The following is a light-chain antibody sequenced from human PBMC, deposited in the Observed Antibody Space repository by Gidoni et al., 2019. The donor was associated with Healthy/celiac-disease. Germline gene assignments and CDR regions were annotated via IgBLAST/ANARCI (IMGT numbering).Light chain of an antibody. Sequence: ELVLTQSPGTLSLSPGESATLSCRASQSGSSSYLAWYQQKPGQAPRLLIYGASSRATGIAGRFSGSGSGTVFTLTISRLEAEDLAVYYCQQYGSSGTFGRGTKVEIK. J-gene: IGKJ1*01. V-gene: IGKV3-20*01. CDR1: QSGSSSY. CDR3: QQYGSSGT. CDR2: GAS.